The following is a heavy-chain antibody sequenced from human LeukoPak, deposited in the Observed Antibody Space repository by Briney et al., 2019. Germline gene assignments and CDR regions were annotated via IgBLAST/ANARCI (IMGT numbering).Heavy chain of an antibody. D-gene: IGHD3-3*01. Sequence: WGSLRLSCAASGFTFDDYGMSRVRQAPGKGLEWVSGINWNGGSTGYADSVKGRFTISRDNAKNSLYLQMNSLRAEDTALYYCARAPGGASGYYPDYWGQGTLVTVSS. CDR2: INWNGGST. CDR3: ARAPGGASGYYPDY. J-gene: IGHJ4*02. CDR1: GFTFDDYG. V-gene: IGHV3-20*04.